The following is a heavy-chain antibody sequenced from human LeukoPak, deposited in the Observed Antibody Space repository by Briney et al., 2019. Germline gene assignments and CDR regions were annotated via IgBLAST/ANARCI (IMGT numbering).Heavy chain of an antibody. D-gene: IGHD3-10*01. J-gene: IGHJ4*02. Sequence: PSQTLSLTCTVSGGSISSGGYYWSWIRQHPGKGLEWIGYIYYSGSTYYNPSLKSRVTISVDTSKNQFSLKLSSVTAADTAVYYCARVGGGLLWPGTPYYFDYWGQGTLVTVSS. CDR1: GGSISSGGYY. CDR2: IYYSGST. CDR3: ARVGGGLLWPGTPYYFDY. V-gene: IGHV4-31*03.